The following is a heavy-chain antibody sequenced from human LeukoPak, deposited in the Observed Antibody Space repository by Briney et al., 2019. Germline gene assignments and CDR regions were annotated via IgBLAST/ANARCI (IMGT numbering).Heavy chain of an antibody. CDR1: GFTFDDYG. J-gene: IGHJ6*03. CDR3: ARVARGVIIPKYYYYYTDV. V-gene: IGHV3-20*04. D-gene: IGHD3-10*01. Sequence: GGSLRLSCAASGFTFDDYGMSWVRQAPGKGLEWVSGINWNGGSTGYADSVKGRFTISRDNAKNSLYLQMNSLRAEDTALYYCARVARGVIIPKYYYYYTDVWGKGTTVTVSS. CDR2: INWNGGST.